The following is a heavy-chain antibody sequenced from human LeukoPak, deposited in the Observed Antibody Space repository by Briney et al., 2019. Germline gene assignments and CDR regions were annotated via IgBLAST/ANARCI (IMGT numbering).Heavy chain of an antibody. CDR1: GDSITSYY. V-gene: IGHV4-4*07. CDR2: IYTSRST. J-gene: IGHJ4*02. D-gene: IGHD6-19*01. Sequence: SDTLYLTCNASGDSITSYYSSWIRQPAGQGLEWIGRIYTSRSTNYNPYLNRRITMSVDTSKIQFSLKLRSMTAADAAVDYCAGEGAGSAFDYWVQGTLVTVSS. CDR3: AGEGAGSAFDY.